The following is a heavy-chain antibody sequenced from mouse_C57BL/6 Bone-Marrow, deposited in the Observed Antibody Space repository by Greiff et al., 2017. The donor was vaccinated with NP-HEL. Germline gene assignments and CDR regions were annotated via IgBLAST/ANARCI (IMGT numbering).Heavy chain of an antibody. Sequence: EVKVEESGGGLVQPGGSMKLSCVASGFTFSNYWMNWVRQSPEKGLEWVAQIRLKSDNYATHYAESVKGRFTISRDDSKSSVYLQMNNLRAEDTGIYYCTGRGGLRPWFAYWGQGTLVTVSA. J-gene: IGHJ3*01. CDR2: IRLKSDNYAT. CDR1: GFTFSNYW. V-gene: IGHV6-3*01. D-gene: IGHD2-4*01. CDR3: TGRGGLRPWFAY.